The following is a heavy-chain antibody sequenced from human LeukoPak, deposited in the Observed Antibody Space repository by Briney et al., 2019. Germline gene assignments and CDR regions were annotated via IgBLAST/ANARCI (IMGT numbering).Heavy chain of an antibody. CDR1: GGSISSSSYY. CDR2: IYYSGST. V-gene: IGHV4-39*07. J-gene: IGHJ4*02. CDR3: ARDGPIVGATDY. D-gene: IGHD1-26*01. Sequence: SETLSLTCTVSGGSISSSSYYWGWIRQPPGKGLEWIGSIYYSGSTYYNPSLKSRVTISVDTSKNQVSLKLSSVTAADTAVYYCARDGPIVGATDYWGQGTLVTVSS.